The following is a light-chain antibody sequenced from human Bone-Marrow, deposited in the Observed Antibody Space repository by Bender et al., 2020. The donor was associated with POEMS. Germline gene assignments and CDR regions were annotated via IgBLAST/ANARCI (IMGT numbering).Light chain of an antibody. CDR3: SSWDDSLSGWV. V-gene: IGLV1-47*01. CDR1: SSNMGSNY. CDR2: RNN. J-gene: IGLJ3*02. Sequence: QSVLTQPPSASGTPGQRVTISCSGSSSNMGSNYVYWYQQLPGTAPKLLIYRNNQRPSGVPDRFSGSKSGTSASLAISDIQSEDEGDYYCSSWDDSLSGWVFGGGTKLTVL.